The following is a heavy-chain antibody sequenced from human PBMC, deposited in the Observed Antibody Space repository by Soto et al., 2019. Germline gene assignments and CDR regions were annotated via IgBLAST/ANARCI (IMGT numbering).Heavy chain of an antibody. Sequence: EVPLVESGGGLVQPGGSLRLSCAASGFTVSSNYMSWVRQAPGKGLEWVSITYSGGRTYYADSVKGRFTISRDNSKNTLYLQMNSLRVEDTAVYYCARVVAAGTWYFDYWGQGTLVTVSS. CDR2: TYSGGRT. V-gene: IGHV3-66*01. J-gene: IGHJ4*02. CDR3: ARVVAAGTWYFDY. CDR1: GFTVSSNY. D-gene: IGHD6-13*01.